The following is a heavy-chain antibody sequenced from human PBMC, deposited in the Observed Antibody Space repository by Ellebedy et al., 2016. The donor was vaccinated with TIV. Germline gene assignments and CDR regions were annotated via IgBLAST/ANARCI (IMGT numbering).Heavy chain of an antibody. CDR2: IYYSGST. CDR3: ARHPAYSDGSTPNWFDP. Sequence: SETLSLTXTVSGGSISSYYWSWLRQPPGKGLEWIGYIYYSGSTNYNPSLKSRVTISVDTSKNQFSLKLSSVTAADTAVYYCARHPAYSDGSTPNWFDPWGQGTLVTVSS. CDR1: GGSISSYY. V-gene: IGHV4-59*08. J-gene: IGHJ5*02. D-gene: IGHD5-18*01.